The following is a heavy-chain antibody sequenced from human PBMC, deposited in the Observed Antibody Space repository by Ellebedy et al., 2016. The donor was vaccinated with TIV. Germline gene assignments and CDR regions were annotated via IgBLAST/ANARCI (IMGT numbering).Heavy chain of an antibody. CDR1: GYAFTSRW. CDR3: ARVSPGIEASGKMDV. J-gene: IGHJ6*02. CDR2: IKTHNGDT. D-gene: IGHD6-13*01. Sequence: AASVKVSCKASGYAFTSRWLHWVRQAPGQGLEWLGLIKTHNGDTIYAQKFQGRVTLTRDTSISTAYMELSSLRSEDTAVYYCARVSPGIEASGKMDVWGQGTTVTVSS. V-gene: IGHV1-2*02.